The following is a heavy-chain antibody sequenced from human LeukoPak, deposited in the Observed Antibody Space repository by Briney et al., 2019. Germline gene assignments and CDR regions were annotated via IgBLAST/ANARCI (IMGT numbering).Heavy chain of an antibody. CDR3: ARISSGSYFAYFDY. D-gene: IGHD1-26*01. J-gene: IGHJ4*02. CDR1: GFTFSSYE. Sequence: GGSLRLSCAASGFTFSSYEMNWVRQAPGKGLEWVSYISSSGSTIYYADSVKGRFTISRDNAKNSLYLQMNSLRAEDTALYYCARISSGSYFAYFDYWGQGTLVTVSS. V-gene: IGHV3-48*03. CDR2: ISSSGSTI.